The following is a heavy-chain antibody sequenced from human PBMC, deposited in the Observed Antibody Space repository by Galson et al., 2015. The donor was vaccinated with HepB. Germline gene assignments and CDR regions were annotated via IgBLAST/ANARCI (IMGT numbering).Heavy chain of an antibody. V-gene: IGHV3-66*01. J-gene: IGHJ3*02. CDR2: IHSGGST. D-gene: IGHD4-23*01. CDR3: ASGVSTVVTLHDAFDI. CDR1: GFTVSSNY. Sequence: SLRLSCAASGFTVSSNYMSWVRQAPGKGLEWVSVIHSGGSTYYADSVKGRFTISRDNSKNTLYLQMNSLRAEDTAVYYCASGVSTVVTLHDAFDIWGQGTMVTVSS.